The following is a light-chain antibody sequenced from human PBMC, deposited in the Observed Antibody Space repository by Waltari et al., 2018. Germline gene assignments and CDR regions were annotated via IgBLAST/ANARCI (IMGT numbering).Light chain of an antibody. CDR2: DVT. V-gene: IGLV2-14*01. J-gene: IGLJ3*02. Sequence: QSALTQPASVSGSPGQSITISCTGTSSDVGGYEYVSWYQPHPGKAPKLLIYDVTNRPSGVSDRFSGSKSGKTASLTVSGLQGEDEADYSCSSYSSSGTLVFGGGTKVTVL. CDR3: SSYSSSGTLV. CDR1: SSDVGGYEY.